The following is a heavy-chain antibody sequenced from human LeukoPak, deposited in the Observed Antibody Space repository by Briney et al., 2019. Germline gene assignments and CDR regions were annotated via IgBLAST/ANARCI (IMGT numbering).Heavy chain of an antibody. V-gene: IGHV3-15*01. CDR2: IKSKTDGGTI. Sequence: GSLRLSCSASGFTFINAWMNWVRRRPGRGLEWVGRIKSKTDGGTIYYGAPVKGRFTISRDDSKNTLFLQMNSLKTEDTAMYHCTTGVRDSSGYYNFDYWGQGTLVTVSS. CDR3: TTGVRDSSGYYNFDY. CDR1: GFTFINAW. J-gene: IGHJ4*02. D-gene: IGHD3-22*01.